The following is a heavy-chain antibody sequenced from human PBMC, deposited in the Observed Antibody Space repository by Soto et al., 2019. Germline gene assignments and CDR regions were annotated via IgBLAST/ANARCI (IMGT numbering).Heavy chain of an antibody. D-gene: IGHD1-7*01. CDR1: GFTFSTYA. J-gene: IGHJ4*02. CDR2: ISANGQGI. Sequence: GGSLRLSCAASGFTFSTYALSWVRQAPGKGLEWVSAISANGQGIYYADSVRGRFTISRDNSKNTIFLHMDSLRSEDTAVYYCAKDRNYPRDQFHYWGQGTLVTVSS. CDR3: AKDRNYPRDQFHY. V-gene: IGHV3-23*01.